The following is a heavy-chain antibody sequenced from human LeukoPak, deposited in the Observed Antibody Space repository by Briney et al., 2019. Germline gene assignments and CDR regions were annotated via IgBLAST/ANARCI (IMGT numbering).Heavy chain of an antibody. V-gene: IGHV3-20*04. CDR1: GFTFDDYA. CDR3: ARGYCSGGSCFLFDY. Sequence: GGSLRLSCAASGFTFDDYAMHWARQAPGKGLEWVSGINWNGGSTGYADSVKGRFSILRDTAKNSLYLQMNSLRAEDTALYYCARGYCSGGSCFLFDYWGQGTLVTVSS. J-gene: IGHJ4*02. CDR2: INWNGGST. D-gene: IGHD2-15*01.